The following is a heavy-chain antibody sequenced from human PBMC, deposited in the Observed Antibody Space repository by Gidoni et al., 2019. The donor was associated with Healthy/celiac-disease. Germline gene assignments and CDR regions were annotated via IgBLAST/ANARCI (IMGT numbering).Heavy chain of an antibody. CDR3: ARAFSGITMVRGLDP. CDR1: GFTFSSYG. CDR2: IWYDGSNK. D-gene: IGHD3-10*01. Sequence: QVQLVESGGGVVQPGRSLRLSCSASGFTFSSYGMHWVRQAPGKGLEWVAVIWYDGSNKYYADSVKGRFTISRDNSKNTLYLQMNSLRAEDTAVYYCARAFSGITMVRGLDPWGQGTLVTVSS. J-gene: IGHJ5*02. V-gene: IGHV3-33*01.